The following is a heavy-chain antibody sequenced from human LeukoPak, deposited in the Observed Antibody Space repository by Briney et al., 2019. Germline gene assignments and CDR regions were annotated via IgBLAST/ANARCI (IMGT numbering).Heavy chain of an antibody. CDR3: AKATYSTSPGYFFDY. CDR2: ISWNSATI. Sequence: LSLTCTVSGGSISSYYWSWIRQPPGKGLEWVSGISWNSATIAYADSVKGRFTISRDNAKNSLSLQMNSLRPDDTAFYYCAKATYSTSPGYFFDYWGQGTLVTVSS. D-gene: IGHD2-2*01. CDR1: GGSISSYY. J-gene: IGHJ4*02. V-gene: IGHV3-9*01.